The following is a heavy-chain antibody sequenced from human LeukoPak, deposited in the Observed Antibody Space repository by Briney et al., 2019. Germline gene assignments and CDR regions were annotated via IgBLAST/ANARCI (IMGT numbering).Heavy chain of an antibody. CDR2: ISGSGGST. V-gene: IGHV3-23*01. D-gene: IGHD6-13*01. Sequence: PGGSLRLSCAASGFTFSSYAMSWVRQAPGKGLEWVSAISGSGGSTYYADSVKGRFTISRDNFKNTLYLQMNSLRAEDTAVYYCAKGGSKVAAAITFDYWGQGTLVTVSS. J-gene: IGHJ4*02. CDR3: AKGGSKVAAAITFDY. CDR1: GFTFSSYA.